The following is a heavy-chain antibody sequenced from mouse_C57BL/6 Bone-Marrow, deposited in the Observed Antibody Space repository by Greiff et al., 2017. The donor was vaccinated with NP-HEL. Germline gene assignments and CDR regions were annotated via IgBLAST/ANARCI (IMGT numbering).Heavy chain of an antibody. V-gene: IGHV14-1*01. J-gene: IGHJ1*03. CDR3: TTDYYGSYWDLDV. CDR2: IDPEDGDT. Sequence: VQLQQSGAELVRPGASVKLSCTASGFNIKDYYMHWVKQRPEQGLEWIGRIDPEDGDTDYAPKFQGKATMTADPSSTPAYLQPSSLTSEDTTVEYCTTDYYGSYWDLDVWGTGTTVTVSS. CDR1: GFNIKDYY. D-gene: IGHD1-1*01.